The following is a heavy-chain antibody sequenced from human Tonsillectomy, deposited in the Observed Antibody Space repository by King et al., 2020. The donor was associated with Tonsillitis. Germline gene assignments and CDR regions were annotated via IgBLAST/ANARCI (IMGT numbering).Heavy chain of an antibody. CDR2: IYYSGST. D-gene: IGHD3-10*01. J-gene: IGHJ6*02. CDR3: ARGPMVREITGGIYSYYAMDV. Sequence: VQLQESGPGLVKPSQTLSLTCAVSGDSISSGGYSWSWIRQPPGKGLAWIGYIYYSGSTYYNPSLKSRVIISVDTSKNQFSLKLSSVTAADTAVYYCARGPMVREITGGIYSYYAMDVWGQGTTVTVSS. V-gene: IGHV4-30-4*07. CDR1: GDSISSGGYS.